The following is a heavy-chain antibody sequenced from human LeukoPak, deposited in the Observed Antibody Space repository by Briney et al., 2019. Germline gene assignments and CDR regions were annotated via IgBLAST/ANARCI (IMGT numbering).Heavy chain of an antibody. Sequence: GGSLRLSCAASGFTFSSYWMHWVRQAPGKGLVWVSRINNDGSSTSYADSVKGRFTISRDNAKNTLYLQMNSLRAEDTAVYYCAGEVSGSSYFDYWGQGTLVTVSS. CDR2: INNDGSST. J-gene: IGHJ4*02. CDR3: AGEVSGSSYFDY. D-gene: IGHD1-26*01. V-gene: IGHV3-74*01. CDR1: GFTFSSYW.